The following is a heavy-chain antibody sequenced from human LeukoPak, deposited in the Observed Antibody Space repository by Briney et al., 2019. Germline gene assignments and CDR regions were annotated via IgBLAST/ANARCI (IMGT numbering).Heavy chain of an antibody. D-gene: IGHD1-14*01. J-gene: IGHJ2*01. CDR3: ARITRKAWYFDL. CDR2: TYAGGTT. CDR1: GFTVINSF. V-gene: IGHV3-53*01. Sequence: PGGSLRLSCAASGFTVINSFMSWVRQAPGKGLEWVSITYAGGTTYSADSVKGRFIISRDESKNALYLQMNNLRVDDTAVYYCARITRKAWYFDLWGRGTLVTVSS.